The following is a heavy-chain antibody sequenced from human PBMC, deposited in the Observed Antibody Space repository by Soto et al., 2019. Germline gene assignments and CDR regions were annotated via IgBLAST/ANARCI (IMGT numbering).Heavy chain of an antibody. CDR1: GGSISSYY. CDR2: IYYNGST. Sequence: SETLSLTCTVSGGSISSYYWSWIRQPPGKGLEWIGYIYYNGSTNYNPSLKSRVTISVDTSKNQFSLKLSSVTAADTAVYYCEILIWSRGDWLGPWGQGTRVTV. J-gene: IGHJ5*02. V-gene: IGHV4-59*08. D-gene: IGHD3-10*01. CDR3: EILIWSRGDWLGP.